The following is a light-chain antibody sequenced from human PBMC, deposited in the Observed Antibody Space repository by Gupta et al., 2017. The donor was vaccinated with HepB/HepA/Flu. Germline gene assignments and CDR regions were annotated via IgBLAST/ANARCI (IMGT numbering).Light chain of an antibody. J-gene: IGKJ5*01. Sequence: DIVMTQSPDPLAVSLGERATLKCKSSQSVLFYSNNKNNLAWYQQKPGQPPKLLIYWASTRESGVPDRFSGSGSGTEFTLTISSLQAEDVALYYCQQYHSFPLTFGQGTRLEIK. CDR3: QQYHSFPLT. CDR1: QSVLFYSNNKNN. V-gene: IGKV4-1*01. CDR2: WAS.